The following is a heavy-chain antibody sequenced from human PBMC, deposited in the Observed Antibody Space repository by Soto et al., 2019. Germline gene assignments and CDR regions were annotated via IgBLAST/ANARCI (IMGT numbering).Heavy chain of an antibody. CDR3: ARGGIGYCSSTSCSTRYAFDI. V-gene: IGHV4-59*01. D-gene: IGHD2-2*01. J-gene: IGHJ3*02. Sequence: PSETLSLTCTVSGGSISSYYWSWIRQPPGKGLEWFGYIYYSGSTNYNPSLKSRVTISVDTSKNQFSLKLSSVTAADTAVYYCARGGIGYCSSTSCSTRYAFDIWGQGTMVTVSS. CDR2: IYYSGST. CDR1: GGSISSYY.